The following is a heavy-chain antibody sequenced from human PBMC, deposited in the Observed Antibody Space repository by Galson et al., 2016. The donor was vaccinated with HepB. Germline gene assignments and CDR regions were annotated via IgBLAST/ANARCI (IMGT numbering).Heavy chain of an antibody. CDR3: TRGNVGAYATRAFDY. J-gene: IGHJ4*02. CDR2: IYETGTA. CDR1: GGSISSNYW. Sequence: SETLSLTCDVSGGSISSNYWWGWVRQSPEKGFEWIGEIYETGTANYNPPFTRRATISVDKSKNQISLGLDSVTAADTAVYYCTRGNVGAYATRAFDYWGQGSLVTVSS. V-gene: IGHV4-4*02. D-gene: IGHD1-26*01.